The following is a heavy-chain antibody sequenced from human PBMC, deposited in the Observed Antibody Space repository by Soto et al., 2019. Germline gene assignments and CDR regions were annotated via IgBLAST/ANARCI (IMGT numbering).Heavy chain of an antibody. D-gene: IGHD3-3*01. J-gene: IGHJ6*02. CDR1: GDSMSPFY. CDR2: IYYSGNT. Sequence: SETLSLTCTVFGDSMSPFYWNWIRQSPGKGLEWIGYIYYSGNTNYNPSLKSRVAISVDTSKNQFSLKLSSVTAADTAVYYCARGVYDYWSGYYAGSGLDVWGQGTTVTVSS. V-gene: IGHV4-59*13. CDR3: ARGVYDYWSGYYAGSGLDV.